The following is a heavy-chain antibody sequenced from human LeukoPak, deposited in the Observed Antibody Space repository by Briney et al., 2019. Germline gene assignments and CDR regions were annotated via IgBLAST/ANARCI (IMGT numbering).Heavy chain of an antibody. CDR1: GGSISSSSYY. D-gene: IGHD6-13*01. V-gene: IGHV4-39*07. CDR3: ARDATIAAPLMS. J-gene: IGHJ4*02. Sequence: QTSETLSLTCTVSGGSISSSSYYWGWIRQPPGKGLEWIGNIFHGVTTFYNPSLMNRVAISVDTSKNQFSLKLTSVTAADTAVYYCARDATIAAPLMSWGQGTLVIVSS. CDR2: IFHGVTT.